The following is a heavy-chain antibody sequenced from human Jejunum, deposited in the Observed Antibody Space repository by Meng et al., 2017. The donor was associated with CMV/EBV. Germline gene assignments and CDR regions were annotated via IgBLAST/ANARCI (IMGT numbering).Heavy chain of an antibody. CDR2: ISSSSTEI. Sequence: GFTFSNYNMNWVRQAAGKGLEWVSSISSSSTEIYYADSLKGRFTISRDNAKNSLYLQMNSLRAEDTAVYYCAGVGLGCSGGSCYLYWGQGTLVTVSS. CDR3: AGVGLGCSGGSCYLY. V-gene: IGHV3-21*01. D-gene: IGHD2-15*01. CDR1: GFTFSNYN. J-gene: IGHJ4*02.